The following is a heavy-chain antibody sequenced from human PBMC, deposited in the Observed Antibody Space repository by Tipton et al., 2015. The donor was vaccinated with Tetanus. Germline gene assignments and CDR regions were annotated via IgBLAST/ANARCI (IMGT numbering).Heavy chain of an antibody. CDR2: IDPKSGDT. V-gene: IGHV1-2*02. Sequence: QVQLVQSGAEVKKPGASVKVSCKPSGYTFTDYHMQWVRQAPGQGLEWMGWIDPKSGDTDFAQKFQGRVTMTRDSSISTVYMELSRLRSDDTAVYYCARDAGPAGGGSFDYWGQGTLVTVAS. CDR1: GYTFTDYH. J-gene: IGHJ4*02. D-gene: IGHD3-10*01. CDR3: ARDAGPAGGGSFDY.